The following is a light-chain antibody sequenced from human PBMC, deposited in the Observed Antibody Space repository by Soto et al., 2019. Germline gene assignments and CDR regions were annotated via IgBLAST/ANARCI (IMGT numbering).Light chain of an antibody. CDR1: LSISSW. V-gene: IGKV1-5*03. CDR2: KAS. J-gene: IGKJ1*01. CDR3: QHSNSHPWT. Sequence: ESQRTQCPSTLFGSVGDRVTMTSRASLSISSWLAWYQQKPGKAPNLLIHKASHLESGIPSRFSGSGSGTEFNLTISSLQPEDFAIYYCQHSNSHPWTFDHGTKVDIK.